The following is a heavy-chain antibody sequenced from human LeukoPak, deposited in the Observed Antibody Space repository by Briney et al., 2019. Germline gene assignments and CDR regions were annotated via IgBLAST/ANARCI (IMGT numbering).Heavy chain of an antibody. CDR2: INQDGSEK. Sequence: GGSLRLSCAASGFTFRSYWMSWARQAPGKGLEWVANINQDGSEKYHVDSVKGRFTISRDNAKNSVYLQMNSLTAEDTAVYYCVRDGGTTGYDLLDYWGQGTLLTVSS. CDR3: VRDGGTTGYDLLDY. V-gene: IGHV3-7*01. D-gene: IGHD5-12*01. J-gene: IGHJ4*02. CDR1: GFTFRSYW.